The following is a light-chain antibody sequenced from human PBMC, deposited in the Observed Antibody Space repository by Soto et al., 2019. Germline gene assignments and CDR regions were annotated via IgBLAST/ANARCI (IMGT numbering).Light chain of an antibody. Sequence: QSVLTQPASVSGSPGQSITISCTGTSSDVGRYNLVSWYQHHPGQAPKLMIYEDSQRPLGVSNRFSGSKSGNTASLTISGLQAVDEADYYCCSYAGSSLFALFGGGTKLTVL. CDR2: EDS. J-gene: IGLJ2*01. CDR3: CSYAGSSLFAL. V-gene: IGLV2-23*02. CDR1: SSDVGRYNL.